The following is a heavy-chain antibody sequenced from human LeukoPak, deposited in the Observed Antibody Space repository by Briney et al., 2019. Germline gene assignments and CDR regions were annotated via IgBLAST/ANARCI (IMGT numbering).Heavy chain of an antibody. CDR2: IKHNGGEK. J-gene: IGHJ4*02. D-gene: IGHD1-26*01. CDR3: ARDVPLMGASKTRYFDY. Sequence: GGSLRLSCVASGFTFTDYFMSWVRQAPGKGLEWVASIKHNGGEKYYVDSVKGRFTISRDNAKNSLYLEMSSLRAEDTAIYYCARDVPLMGASKTRYFDYWGQGTLVTVSS. CDR1: GFTFTDYF. V-gene: IGHV3-7*01.